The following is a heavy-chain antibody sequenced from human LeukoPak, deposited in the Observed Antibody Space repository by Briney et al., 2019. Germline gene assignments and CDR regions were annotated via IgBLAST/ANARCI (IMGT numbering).Heavy chain of an antibody. D-gene: IGHD3-10*01. CDR1: GYTFTSYG. Sequence: GASVKVSCKASGYTFTSYGINWVRQATGQGLEWMGWMNPNSGNTGYAQKFQGRVTMTRNTSISTAYMELSSLRSEDTAVYYCARAMVRGVISYYYYGMDVWGQGTTVTVSS. CDR2: MNPNSGNT. V-gene: IGHV1-8*02. J-gene: IGHJ6*02. CDR3: ARAMVRGVISYYYYGMDV.